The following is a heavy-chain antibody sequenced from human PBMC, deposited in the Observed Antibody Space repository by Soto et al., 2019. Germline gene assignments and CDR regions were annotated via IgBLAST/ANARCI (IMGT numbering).Heavy chain of an antibody. J-gene: IGHJ4*02. CDR1: GGSFSGYY. CDR3: ASAPYGTYYFDY. V-gene: IGHV4-34*01. D-gene: IGHD1-7*01. Sequence: PSETLSLTCAVYGGSFSGYYWSWIRQPPGKGLEWIGEINHSGSTNYNPSLKSRVTISVDTSKNQFSLKLSSVTAADTAVYYCASAPYGTYYFDYWGQGTLVTVSS. CDR2: INHSGST.